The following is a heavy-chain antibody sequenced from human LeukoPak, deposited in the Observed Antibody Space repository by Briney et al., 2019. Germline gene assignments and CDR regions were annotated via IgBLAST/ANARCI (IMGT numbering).Heavy chain of an antibody. J-gene: IGHJ5*02. CDR3: ARDSGIAAADIERDWFDP. V-gene: IGHV3-33*01. D-gene: IGHD6-13*01. Sequence: PGGSLRLSCAASGFTFSNHGMHWVRQAPGKGLEWVAVIWYDGSKKYYADAVKGRLTISRDNSKNMLYLDMNSLRAEDTAVYYCARDSGIAAADIERDWFDPWGQGTLVTVSS. CDR2: IWYDGSKK. CDR1: GFTFSNHG.